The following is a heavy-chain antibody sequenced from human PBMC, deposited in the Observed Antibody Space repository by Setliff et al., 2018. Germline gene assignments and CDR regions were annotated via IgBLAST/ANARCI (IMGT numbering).Heavy chain of an antibody. D-gene: IGHD3-3*01. CDR3: ARDTYIGDFWSGYYIQGQFDP. Sequence: ASVKVSCKASGYTFTSYGISWVRQAPGQGLQWMGWISADNGNTNYAQKFQGRVTITRDTSASTAYMELSSLRSEDTAVYYCARDTYIGDFWSGYYIQGQFDPWGQGTLVTVS. CDR1: GYTFTSYG. J-gene: IGHJ5*02. V-gene: IGHV1-18*01. CDR2: ISADNGNT.